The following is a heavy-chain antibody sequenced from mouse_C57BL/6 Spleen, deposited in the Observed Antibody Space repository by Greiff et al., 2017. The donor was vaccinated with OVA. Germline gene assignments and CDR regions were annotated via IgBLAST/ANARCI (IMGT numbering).Heavy chain of an antibody. CDR3: ASWDPEYVDV. D-gene: IGHD4-1*01. CDR2: IGPGSGST. CDR1: GYTFTDYY. Sequence: VQLQQSGAELVKPGASVKISCKASGYTFTDYYINWVKQRPGQGLEWIGKIGPGSGSTYYNEKFKGKATLTVDKSSSTAYMQLSSLTSEDSAVYVCASWDPEYVDVWGTGTTVTVSS. J-gene: IGHJ1*03. V-gene: IGHV1-77*01.